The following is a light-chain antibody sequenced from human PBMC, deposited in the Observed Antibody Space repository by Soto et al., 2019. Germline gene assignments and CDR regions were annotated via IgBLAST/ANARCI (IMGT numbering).Light chain of an antibody. V-gene: IGKV3-20*01. J-gene: IGKJ5*01. CDR2: GAS. CDR3: HHFGGTTFP. CDR1: QSVSSD. Sequence: TVSVYTRDRANVCSWASQSVSSDLAWYQQKPGQAPRLLIYGASTRATGIPDRFSGSGSGTHFTLTISTLEPGDFAVYYCHHFGGTTFPFGQGTRLEVK.